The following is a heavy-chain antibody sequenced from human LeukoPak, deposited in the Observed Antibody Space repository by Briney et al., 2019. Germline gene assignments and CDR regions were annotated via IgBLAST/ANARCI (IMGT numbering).Heavy chain of an antibody. CDR1: GGTFSSYA. CDR3: ASHVRIDGYNDY. V-gene: IGHV1-69*01. D-gene: IGHD5-24*01. CDR2: IIPIFGTA. Sequence: ASVKVSCKSSGGTFSSYAISWVRQAPGQGLEWMGGIIPIFGTANYAQKFQGRVTITADESTSTAYMELSSLRSEDTAVYYWASHVRIDGYNDYGGQGPLVTVSS. J-gene: IGHJ4*02.